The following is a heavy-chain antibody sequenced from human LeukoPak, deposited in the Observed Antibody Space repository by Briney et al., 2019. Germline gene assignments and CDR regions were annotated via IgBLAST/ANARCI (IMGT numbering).Heavy chain of an antibody. CDR2: IYYSGST. CDR3: AGGYCSGGSCYPGVYYYGMDV. D-gene: IGHD2-15*01. Sequence: SETLSLTCTVSGGSISSGDYYWGWIRQPPGKGLEWIGYIYYSGSTYYNPSLKSRVTISVDTSKNQFSLKLSSVTAADTAVYYCAGGYCSGGSCYPGVYYYGMDVWGQGTTVTVSS. CDR1: GGSISSGDYY. J-gene: IGHJ6*02. V-gene: IGHV4-30-4*01.